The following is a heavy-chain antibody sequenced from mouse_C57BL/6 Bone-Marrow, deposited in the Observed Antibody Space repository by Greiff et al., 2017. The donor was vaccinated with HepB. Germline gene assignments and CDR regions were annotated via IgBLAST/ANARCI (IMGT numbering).Heavy chain of an antibody. D-gene: IGHD2-2*01. V-gene: IGHV1-83*01. J-gene: IGHJ3*01. CDR1: YTFTDYYM. Sequence: VQLQQSGPELVKPGASVKMSCKASGYTFTDYYMHWVKQKPGKGLEWIGEIYPGSVNTYYNEKFKGKDTLTADTSYSTAYMQLSSLTSEDSAVYFCARELGYPRWFAYWGEGTQVTVS. CDR3: RELGYPRWFAY. CDR2: YPGSVNTY.